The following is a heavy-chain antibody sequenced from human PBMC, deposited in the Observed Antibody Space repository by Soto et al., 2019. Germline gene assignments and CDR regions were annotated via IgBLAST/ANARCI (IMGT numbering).Heavy chain of an antibody. CDR2: MNPNSGNT. J-gene: IGHJ6*02. CDR1: GYTFTSYD. CDR3: ARWPDGYSYYGMDV. Sequence: QVQLVQSGAEVKKPGASVKVSCKASGYTFTSYDINWVRQATGQGLEWMGWMNPNSGNTGYAQKFQGRVTMTRNTSISTAYMALRSLRSEDTAVYYCARWPDGYSYYGMDVWGQGTTVTVSS. V-gene: IGHV1-8*01.